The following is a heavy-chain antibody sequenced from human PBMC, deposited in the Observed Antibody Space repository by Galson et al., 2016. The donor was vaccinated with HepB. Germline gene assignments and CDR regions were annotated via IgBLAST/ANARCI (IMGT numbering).Heavy chain of an antibody. CDR2: ISYDGSNK. CDR3: AKWGGSGYDWARLDY. CDR1: GFTFSSYG. D-gene: IGHD5-12*01. J-gene: IGHJ4*02. V-gene: IGHV3-30*18. Sequence: SLRLSCAASGFTFSSYGKHWVRQAPGKGLEWVAVISYDGSNKYYADSVKGRFTISRDNSKNTLYLQMNSLRAEDTAVYYCAKWGGSGYDWARLDYWGQGTLVTVSS.